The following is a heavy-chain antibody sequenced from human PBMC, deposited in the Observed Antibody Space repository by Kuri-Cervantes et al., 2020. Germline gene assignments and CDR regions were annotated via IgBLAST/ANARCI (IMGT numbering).Heavy chain of an antibody. Sequence: ASVKVSCKASGYTFTSYYIHWVRQAPGQGLEWMGVINPSGSSATYAQKFQGRVTMTRDTSTSTAYMELRSLRSDDTAVYYCARVGGLLGRVFDWLSYFFDYWGQGTLVTVSS. V-gene: IGHV1-46*01. J-gene: IGHJ4*02. CDR1: GYTFTSYY. CDR3: ARVGGLLGRVFDWLSYFFDY. CDR2: INPSGSSA. D-gene: IGHD3-9*01.